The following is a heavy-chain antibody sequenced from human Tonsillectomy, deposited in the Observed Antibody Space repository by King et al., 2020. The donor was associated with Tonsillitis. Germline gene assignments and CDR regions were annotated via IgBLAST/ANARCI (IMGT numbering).Heavy chain of an antibody. CDR2: IIPILGTA. V-gene: IGHV1-69*04. CDR3: ATNYDFWGGKNDGHYYYYYMDV. CDR1: GGTFSSYA. J-gene: IGHJ6*03. D-gene: IGHD3-3*01. Sequence: QLVQSGAEVKKPGSSVKVSCKASGGTFSSYAISWVRQAPGEGLEWMGRIIPILGTANYAQKLQGRVTITADKSTSTAYMELSSLRSEDTAVYYCATNYDFWGGKNDGHYYYYYMDVWGKGTTVTVSS.